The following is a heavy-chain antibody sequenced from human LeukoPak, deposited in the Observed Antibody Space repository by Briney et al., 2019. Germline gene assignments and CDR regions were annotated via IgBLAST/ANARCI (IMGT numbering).Heavy chain of an antibody. CDR1: GGSISSSSYY. Sequence: SETLSLTCTVSGGSISSSSYYWGWIRQPPGKGLEWIGSIYFSGTTYYNPSLQSRVTISVDTAKNQFSLKVTSVTAADTAAYYCARDAHCTGVSCYSPYNWFDPWGQGTLVTVSS. D-gene: IGHD2-15*01. CDR3: ARDAHCTGVSCYSPYNWFDP. J-gene: IGHJ5*02. CDR2: IYFSGTT. V-gene: IGHV4-39*07.